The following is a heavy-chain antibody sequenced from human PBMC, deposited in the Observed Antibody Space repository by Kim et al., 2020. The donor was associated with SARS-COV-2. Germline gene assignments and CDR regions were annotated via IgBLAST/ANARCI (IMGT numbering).Heavy chain of an antibody. Sequence: SETLSLTCAVSGCSFSSSNWWSWVRQPPGKGLECIGVIYHSGSTYYNPSLKSRVTISVDKSKNQFSLQLSSVTAADTAVYYCAREGSDMATIYSVYWG. J-gene: IGHJ4*01. V-gene: IGHV4-4*02. CDR3: AREGSDMATIYSVY. D-gene: IGHD5-12*01. CDR2: IYHSGST. CDR1: GCSFSSSNW.